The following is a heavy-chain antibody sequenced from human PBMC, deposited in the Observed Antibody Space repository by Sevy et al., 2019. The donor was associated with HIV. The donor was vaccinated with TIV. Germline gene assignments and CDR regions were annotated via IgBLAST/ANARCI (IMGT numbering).Heavy chain of an antibody. D-gene: IGHD2-21*02. CDR3: VTLVSCGGACYYLHY. CDR1: GYTFTDYE. V-gene: IGHV1-8*01. J-gene: IGHJ4*02. Sequence: ASVKVSCKASGYTFTDYEINWVRQASGQGLEWMGWVIPNSGQTAYAQKFQGRVTMTTSTSTGAAYMELSGLRSEDTATYYCVTLVSCGGACYYLHYWGQGTLVTVSS. CDR2: VIPNSGQT.